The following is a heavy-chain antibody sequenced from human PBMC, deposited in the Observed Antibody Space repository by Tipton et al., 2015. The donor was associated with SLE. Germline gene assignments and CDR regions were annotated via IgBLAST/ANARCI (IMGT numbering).Heavy chain of an antibody. Sequence: TLSLTCTVSGGSISSYYWSWIRQPPGKGLEWIGYIYYTGTTTYNSPLESRVSISVDSSKNQFSLKLGSVTAADTAVYYCARLRRGYSSGWADWFLDLWGRGTLVIVSS. CDR1: GGSISSYY. D-gene: IGHD6-19*01. J-gene: IGHJ2*01. CDR3: ARLRRGYSSGWADWFLDL. CDR2: IYYTGTT. V-gene: IGHV4-59*01.